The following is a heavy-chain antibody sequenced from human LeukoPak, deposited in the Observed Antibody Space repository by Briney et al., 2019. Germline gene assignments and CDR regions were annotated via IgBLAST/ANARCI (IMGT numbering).Heavy chain of an antibody. Sequence: PSETLSLTCTVSGGSISSSSYYWGWIRQPPGTGLEWIGSIYYSGSTYYNPSLKSRVTISVDTSKNQFSLNLTSVTAADTAVYYCAREVRGYSYGSRYHYHYMDVWGKGTTVTVSS. CDR1: GGSISSSSYY. CDR2: IYYSGST. D-gene: IGHD5-18*01. V-gene: IGHV4-39*07. J-gene: IGHJ6*03. CDR3: AREVRGYSYGSRYHYHYMDV.